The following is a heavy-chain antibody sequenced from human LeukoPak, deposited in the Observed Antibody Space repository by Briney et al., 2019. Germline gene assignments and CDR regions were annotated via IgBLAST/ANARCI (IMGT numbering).Heavy chain of an antibody. D-gene: IGHD6-6*01. V-gene: IGHV4-34*01. CDR1: GGSFSGYY. CDR2: INHSGST. J-gene: IGHJ4*02. Sequence: SETLSLTCAVYGGSFSGYYWSWIRQPPGKGLEWIGEINHSGSTNYNPSLKSRVTISVDTSKNQFSLKLSSVTAADTAVYYCASRIRSIAAPFDYWGQGTLVTVSS. CDR3: ASRIRSIAAPFDY.